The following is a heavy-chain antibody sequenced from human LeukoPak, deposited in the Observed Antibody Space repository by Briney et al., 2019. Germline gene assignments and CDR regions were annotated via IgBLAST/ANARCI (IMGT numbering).Heavy chain of an antibody. CDR2: ISYDGSNK. V-gene: IGHV3-30-3*01. CDR3: ARDLYSYGHFDY. CDR1: GFTFGNYA. D-gene: IGHD5-18*01. J-gene: IGHJ4*02. Sequence: GRSLRLSCAAYGFTFGNYAMHWVRQAPGKGLEWVAVISYDGSNKYYADSVKGRFTISRDNSKNTLYLQMNSLRAEDTAVYYCARDLYSYGHFDYWGQGTLVTVSS.